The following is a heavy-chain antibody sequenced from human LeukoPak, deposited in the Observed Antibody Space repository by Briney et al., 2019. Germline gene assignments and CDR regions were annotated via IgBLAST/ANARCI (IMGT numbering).Heavy chain of an antibody. CDR2: IIPIFGTA. D-gene: IGHD6-19*01. CDR3: ARVIAVAGGYFDY. CDR1: GGTFSSYA. Sequence: SVKVSCKASGGTFSSYAISWVRQAPGQGLEWMGGIIPIFGTANYAQKFQGRVTITADKSTSTAYMELSSLRSEDTAVYYCARVIAVAGGYFDYWGQGTLVTVSS. V-gene: IGHV1-69*06. J-gene: IGHJ4*02.